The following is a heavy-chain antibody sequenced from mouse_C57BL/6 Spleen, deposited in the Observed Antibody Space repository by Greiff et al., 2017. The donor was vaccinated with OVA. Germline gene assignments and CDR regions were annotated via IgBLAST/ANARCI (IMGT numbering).Heavy chain of an antibody. CDR3: AKDGSSSRYYAMDY. CDR1: GFTFSDYG. D-gene: IGHD1-1*01. V-gene: IGHV5-17*01. CDR2: ISSGSSTI. Sequence: EVKVVESGGGLVKPGGSLKLSCAASGFTFSDYGMHWVRQAPEKGLEWVAYISSGSSTIYYADTVKGRFTISRDNAKNTLFLQMTSLRSEDTAMYYCAKDGSSSRYYAMDYWGQGTSVTVSS. J-gene: IGHJ4*01.